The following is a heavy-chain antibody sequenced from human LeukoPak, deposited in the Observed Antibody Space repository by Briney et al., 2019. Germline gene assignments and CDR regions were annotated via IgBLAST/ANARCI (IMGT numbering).Heavy chain of an antibody. CDR1: GFTFSSYT. CDR2: IDSSSVYI. D-gene: IGHD4-17*01. V-gene: IGHV3-21*01. Sequence: GGSLRLSCAAAGFTFSSYTINWVRQAPGEGLEWVSSIDSSSVYIYYADSVKGRFTISRDNAKNSVYLQMNGLRAEDTAVYFCARDIEVHDYDDYDTFYFDYWGQGTLVTVSS. CDR3: ARDIEVHDYDDYDTFYFDY. J-gene: IGHJ4*02.